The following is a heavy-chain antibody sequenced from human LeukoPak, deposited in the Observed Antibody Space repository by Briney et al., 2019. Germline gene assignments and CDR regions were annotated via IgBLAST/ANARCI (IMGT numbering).Heavy chain of an antibody. V-gene: IGHV3-53*01. D-gene: IGHD2-15*01. CDR2: IYSDGTT. J-gene: IGHJ5*02. Sequence: PGGSLRLSCAASGFTFSSYSMNWVRQAPGKGLEWVSIIYSDGTTYYADPVKGRYTISSDISKNTLHLQMNSLRAEDTAVYYCAGAISRMITWGQGTLVVVS. CDR1: GFTFSSYS. CDR3: AGAISRMIT.